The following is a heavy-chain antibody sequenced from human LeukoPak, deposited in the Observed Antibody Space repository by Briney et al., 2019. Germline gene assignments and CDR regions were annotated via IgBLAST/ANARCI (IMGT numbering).Heavy chain of an antibody. D-gene: IGHD5-24*01. CDR1: GGSFSGYY. CDR3: ARAGEMATILNYFDY. J-gene: IGHJ4*02. V-gene: IGHV4-34*01. Sequence: PSETLSLTCAVYGGSFSGYYWSWIRQPPGKGLEWIGEINHSGSTNYNPSLKSRVTISVDTSKNQFSLKLISVTAADTAVYYCARAGEMATILNYFDYWGQGTLVTVSS. CDR2: INHSGST.